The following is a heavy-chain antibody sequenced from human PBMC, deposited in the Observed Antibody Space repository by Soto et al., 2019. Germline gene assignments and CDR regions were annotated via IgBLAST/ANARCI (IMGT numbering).Heavy chain of an antibody. CDR3: AKHSGYYDFDS. J-gene: IGHJ4*02. V-gene: IGHV4-59*03. CDR2: IDYSGST. CDR1: GGSISSAY. D-gene: IGHD5-12*01. Sequence: SETLSLTCSDSGGSISSAYWSWIRQPPGKGLEWIAYIDYSGSTHPNPSLKGRVTMSLDTSKNQFSLKLSSVTASDTAVYFCAKHSGYYDFDSWGQGTLVTVSS.